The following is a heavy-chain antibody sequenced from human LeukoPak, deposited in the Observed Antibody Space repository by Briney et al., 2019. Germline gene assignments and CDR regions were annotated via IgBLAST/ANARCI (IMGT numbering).Heavy chain of an antibody. Sequence: GGSLRLSCAASGFNFSSYAMSWVRQAPGEGLEWVSAISGSGGSTYYADSVKGRFTISRDNSKNTLYLQMNSLRAEDTAVYYCAKSGRRWELLRNYFDYWGQGTLVIVSS. J-gene: IGHJ4*02. CDR3: AKSGRRWELLRNYFDY. D-gene: IGHD1-26*01. CDR1: GFNFSSYA. V-gene: IGHV3-23*01. CDR2: ISGSGGST.